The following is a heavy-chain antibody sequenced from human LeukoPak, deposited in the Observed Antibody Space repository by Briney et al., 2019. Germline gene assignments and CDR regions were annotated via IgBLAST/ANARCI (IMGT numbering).Heavy chain of an antibody. J-gene: IGHJ6*03. CDR3: ARDTLPGGLYYYYYYYMDV. Sequence: GGSLRLSCATSGITFSKYVMTWVRQAPGEGLEWVSSITSSGDITHYADSVKGRFTISRDNAKNSLYLQMNSLRAEDTAVYYCARDTLPGGLYYYYYYYMDVWGKGTTVTVSS. D-gene: IGHD3-16*01. V-gene: IGHV3-23*01. CDR2: ITSSGDIT. CDR1: GITFSKYV.